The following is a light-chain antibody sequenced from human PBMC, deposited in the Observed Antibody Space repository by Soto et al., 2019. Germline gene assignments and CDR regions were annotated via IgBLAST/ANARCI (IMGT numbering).Light chain of an antibody. Sequence: DIQMTQSPSTLSASVGDRVTITCRASQSISSWLAWYQQKPGKAHKLLIYKASSLESGVQSRFSGSGSGTEFTLTIRSLQPDDSATYYCQQYHSFSFTFGQGTKVDIK. CDR1: QSISSW. CDR2: KAS. J-gene: IGKJ2*01. V-gene: IGKV1-5*03. CDR3: QQYHSFSFT.